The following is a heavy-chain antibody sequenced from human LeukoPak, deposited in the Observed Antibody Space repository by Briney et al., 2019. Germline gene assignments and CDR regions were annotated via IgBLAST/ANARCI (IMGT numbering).Heavy chain of an antibody. Sequence: SVKVSCKASGGTFSSYAISWVRQAPGQGLEWMGRIIPIFGTANYAQKFQGRVTITTDESTSTGYMQRSSLRSEDTAAYYCARDGLAVSWYNWNYDLENWFDPWGQGTLVTVSS. D-gene: IGHD1-7*01. V-gene: IGHV1-69*05. J-gene: IGHJ5*02. CDR1: GGTFSSYA. CDR2: IIPIFGTA. CDR3: ARDGLAVSWYNWNYDLENWFDP.